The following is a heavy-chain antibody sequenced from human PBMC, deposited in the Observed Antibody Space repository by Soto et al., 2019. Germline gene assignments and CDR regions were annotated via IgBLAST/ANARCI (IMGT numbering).Heavy chain of an antibody. CDR2: ISYDGSNK. CDR1: GFTFSSYG. V-gene: IGHV3-30*18. J-gene: IGHJ4*02. Sequence: QVQLVESGGGVVQPGRSLRLSCAASGFTFSSYGMHWVRQAPGKGLEWVAVISYDGSNKYYADSVKGRFTISRDNSKNTLYLQMNSLRAEDTAVYYCAKDHSSGWFDYWGQGTLVTVSS. CDR3: AKDHSSGWFDY. D-gene: IGHD6-19*01.